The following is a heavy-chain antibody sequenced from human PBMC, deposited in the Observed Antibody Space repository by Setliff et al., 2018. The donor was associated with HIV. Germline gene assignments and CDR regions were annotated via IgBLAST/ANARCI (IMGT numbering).Heavy chain of an antibody. CDR1: GFAVRSTY. J-gene: IGHJ3*02. CDR3: AKMHTAMDPDTFDI. CDR2: IYSDGSYR. V-gene: IGHV3-66*02. Sequence: GGSLRLSCAASGFAVRSTYMAWVRQAPGKGLEWVSIIYSDGSYRYYVDSVKGRFTISRDNSKNTMFLQMNSLRVEDTAIYYCAKMHTAMDPDTFDIWGQGTMVTVSS. D-gene: IGHD5-18*01.